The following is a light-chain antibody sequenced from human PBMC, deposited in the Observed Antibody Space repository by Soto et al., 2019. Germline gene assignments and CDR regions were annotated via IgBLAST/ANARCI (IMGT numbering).Light chain of an antibody. Sequence: QSVLTQPPSASGSPGQSVTISCTGTSSDLGGYNYVSWYQQHPGKAPKLLIYEVTKRPSGVPDRFSGSKSGNTASLTVSGLQADDESDYYCSSYAASKTLVFGGGTKLTVL. V-gene: IGLV2-8*01. CDR3: SSYAASKTLV. CDR2: EVT. CDR1: SSDLGGYNY. J-gene: IGLJ3*02.